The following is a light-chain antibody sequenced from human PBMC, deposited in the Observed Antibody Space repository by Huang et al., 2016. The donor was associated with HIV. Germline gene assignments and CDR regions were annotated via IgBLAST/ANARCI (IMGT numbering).Light chain of an antibody. Sequence: DIVMTQSPDFLAVSLGERATISCKSSPSLLNSPNRKNYLAWYQQNPGQPPKLLIYWTDFTLTITSLQAEDVAVYFCQQYFFSPMTFGPGTKVDI. CDR1: PSLLNSPNRKNY. J-gene: IGKJ3*01. CDR3: QQYFFSPMT. V-gene: IGKV4-1*01.